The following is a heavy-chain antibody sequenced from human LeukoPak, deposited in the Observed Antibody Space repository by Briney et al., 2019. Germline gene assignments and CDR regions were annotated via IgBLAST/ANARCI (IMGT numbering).Heavy chain of an antibody. CDR2: IIPILGIA. Sequence: ASVKVSCKASGGTFSSYTISCVRQAPGQGLEWMGRIIPILGIANYAQKFQGRVTITADKSTSTAYMELSSLRSEDTAVYYCARGVLEQGDYGMDVWGQGTMVTVSS. J-gene: IGHJ6*02. CDR3: ARGVLEQGDYGMDV. CDR1: GGTFSSYT. V-gene: IGHV1-69*02. D-gene: IGHD3-3*01.